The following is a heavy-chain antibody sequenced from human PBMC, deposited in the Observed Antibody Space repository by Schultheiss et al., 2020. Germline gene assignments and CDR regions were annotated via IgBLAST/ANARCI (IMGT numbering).Heavy chain of an antibody. D-gene: IGHD5-12*01. CDR2: INWNSGSI. CDR1: GFTVSSNY. V-gene: IGHV3-20*04. CDR3: VRSGYDVDYFDY. J-gene: IGHJ4*02. Sequence: GRSLRLSCAASGFTVSSNYMSWVRQAPGKGLEWVSGINWNSGSIDYADSVKGRFTISRDNAKNSLYLQMNSLRDEDTALYYCVRSGYDVDYFDYWGQGTLGTVSA.